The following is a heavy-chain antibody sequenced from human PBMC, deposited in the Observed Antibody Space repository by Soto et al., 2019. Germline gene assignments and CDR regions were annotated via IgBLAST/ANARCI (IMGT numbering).Heavy chain of an antibody. J-gene: IGHJ6*02. CDR1: GFTFSGYS. D-gene: IGHD6-13*01. V-gene: IGHV3-9*01. CDR2: ISWNSGSI. Sequence: GEYLSLSCAASGFTFSGYSMSWGRPAPGKGLEWVSGISWNSGSIGYADSVKGRFTISRDNAKNSLYLQMNSLRAEDTALYYCAKDLWYSSSWYGGADYYYGMDVWGPGTTVPVS. CDR3: AKDLWYSSSWYGGADYYYGMDV.